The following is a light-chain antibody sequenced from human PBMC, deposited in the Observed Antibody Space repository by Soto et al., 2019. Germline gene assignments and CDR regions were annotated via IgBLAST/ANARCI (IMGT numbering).Light chain of an antibody. V-gene: IGKV3-11*01. Sequence: EIVLTQSPATLSLSPGERATLSCRASQSVSSYLAWYQQKPGQAPRLLIYDASNRATGSPARCSGSGSGTDFTLTISSLEPEDFAVYYCQQRSNWPQFTFGPGTKVYI. CDR3: QQRSNWPQFT. CDR1: QSVSSY. J-gene: IGKJ3*01. CDR2: DAS.